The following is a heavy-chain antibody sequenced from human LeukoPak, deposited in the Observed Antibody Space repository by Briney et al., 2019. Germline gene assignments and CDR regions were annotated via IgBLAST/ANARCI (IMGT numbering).Heavy chain of an antibody. J-gene: IGHJ4*02. CDR3: ARSPSGQLDY. CDR1: GYTFTSYY. CDR2: INPNSGGT. V-gene: IGHV1-2*02. D-gene: IGHD3-10*01. Sequence: GASVKVSCKTSGYTFTSYYIHWVRQAPGQGLECMGWINPNSGGTNYAQKSQGRVTMTRDTSISTAYMELSSLRSDDTAVYYCARSPSGQLDYWGRGTLVTVSS.